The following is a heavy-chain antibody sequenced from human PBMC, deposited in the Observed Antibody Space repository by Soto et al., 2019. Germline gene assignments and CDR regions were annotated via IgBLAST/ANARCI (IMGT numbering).Heavy chain of an antibody. CDR2: ISGSGGST. D-gene: IGHD4-4*01. CDR1: GFTFSSYA. CDR3: AKEGTTVTTDYYYGMDV. V-gene: IGHV3-23*01. J-gene: IGHJ6*02. Sequence: PGGSLRLSCAASGFTFSSYAMSWVRQAPGKGLEWVSAISGSGGSTYYADSVKGRFTISRDNSKNTLYLQMNSLRAEDTAVYYCAKEGTTVTTDYYYGMDVWGQGTTVTVSS.